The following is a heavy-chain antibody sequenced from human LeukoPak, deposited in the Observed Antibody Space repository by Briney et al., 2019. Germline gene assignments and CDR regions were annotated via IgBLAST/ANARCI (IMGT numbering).Heavy chain of an antibody. D-gene: IGHD2-15*01. CDR2: KYTSGTT. V-gene: IGHV4-4*07. J-gene: IGHJ4*02. CDR1: GGSISTYS. CDR3: AKGVGYCSGGSCQQFDY. Sequence: SETLSLTCTVSGGSISTYSWTWIRQPAGKGLEWIGRKYTSGTTIYNPSLKRRGTMSVDTSKNQFTLQLSSVTAADTAVYYCAKGVGYCSGGSCQQFDYWGQGTLVTVSS.